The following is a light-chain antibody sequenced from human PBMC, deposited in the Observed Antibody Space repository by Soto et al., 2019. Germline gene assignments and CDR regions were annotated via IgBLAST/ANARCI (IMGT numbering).Light chain of an antibody. J-gene: IGLJ2*01. CDR1: SSNIGNNY. V-gene: IGLV1-51*01. CDR3: GTWDNSLSAVV. CDR2: DSN. Sequence: QSVLTQPPSVSAAPGQKVTIPCSGSSSNIGNNYVSWYQQLPGTAPKLLIYDSNKRPSGIPDRFSGSKSGTSATLGITGLQTGDEAGYYCGTWDNSLSAVVFGGGTKLTVL.